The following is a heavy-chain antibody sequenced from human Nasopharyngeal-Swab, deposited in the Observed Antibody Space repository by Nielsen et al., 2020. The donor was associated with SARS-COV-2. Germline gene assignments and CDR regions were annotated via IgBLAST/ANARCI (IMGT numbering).Heavy chain of an antibody. CDR1: GYTFTSYY. CDR3: ARDGSPLYGMDV. V-gene: IGHV1-46*01. CDR2: INPSGGST. J-gene: IGHJ6*02. Sequence: ASVKVSCKASGYTFTSYYMHWVRQAPGQGLEWMGIINPSGGSTSSAQKFQGRVTMTRDTSTSTVYMELSSLRSDDTAVYYCARDGSPLYGMDVWGQGTTVTVSS.